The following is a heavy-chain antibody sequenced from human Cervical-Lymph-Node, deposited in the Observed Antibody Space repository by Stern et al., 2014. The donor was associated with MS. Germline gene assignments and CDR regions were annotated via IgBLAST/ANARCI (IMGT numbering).Heavy chain of an antibody. D-gene: IGHD2-21*02. CDR2: ISSSSSYI. V-gene: IGHV3-21*02. Sequence: EVQLVESGGGLVKPGGSLRLSCAASGFTFSSYSMTWVRQAPGKGLEWVSSISSSSSYISYADSVKGRFTISRDNAKNSLYLQMNSLRAEDTAVYYCARSIVVVTADIDYWGQGTLVTVSS. J-gene: IGHJ4*02. CDR1: GFTFSSYS. CDR3: ARSIVVVTADIDY.